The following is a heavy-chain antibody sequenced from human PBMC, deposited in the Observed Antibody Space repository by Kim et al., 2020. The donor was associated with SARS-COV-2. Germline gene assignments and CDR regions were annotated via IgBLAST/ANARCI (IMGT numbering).Heavy chain of an antibody. D-gene: IGHD3-10*01. CDR3: ARDRADSYYYGMDV. J-gene: IGHJ6*02. Sequence: AQKFQGRVTITADKSTSTAYMELSSLRSEDTAVYYCARDRADSYYYGMDVWGQGTTVTVSS. V-gene: IGHV1-69*04.